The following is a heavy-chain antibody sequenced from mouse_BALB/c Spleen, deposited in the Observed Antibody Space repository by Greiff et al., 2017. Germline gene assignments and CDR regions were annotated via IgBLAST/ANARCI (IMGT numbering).Heavy chain of an antibody. J-gene: IGHJ3*01. D-gene: IGHD2-14*01. CDR2: IYSGGGYT. Sequence: QVQLKQSGAELVRPGTSVKMSCKAAGYTFTNYWIGWVKQRPGHGLEWIGDIYSGGGYTNYNEKFKGKATLTADTSSSTAYMQLSSLTSEDSAISYCARRRGYRCDDAWFAYWGQGTLVTVSA. CDR1: GYTFTNYW. CDR3: ARRRGYRCDDAWFAY. V-gene: IGHV1-63*02.